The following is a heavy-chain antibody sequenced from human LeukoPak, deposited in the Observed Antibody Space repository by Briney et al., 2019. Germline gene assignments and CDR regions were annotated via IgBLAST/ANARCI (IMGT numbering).Heavy chain of an antibody. CDR3: ARDIHSGSYSSPGAFDI. V-gene: IGHV3-30-3*01. J-gene: IGHJ3*02. D-gene: IGHD1-26*01. CDR1: GFTFSSYT. Sequence: PGGSLRLSCAASGFTFSSYTLYWVRQAPGKGLEWVAVISYDGSNKYYADSVKGRFTISRDNSRNTLYLQINSLRAEDTAVYYCARDIHSGSYSSPGAFDIWGQGTMVTVSS. CDR2: ISYDGSNK.